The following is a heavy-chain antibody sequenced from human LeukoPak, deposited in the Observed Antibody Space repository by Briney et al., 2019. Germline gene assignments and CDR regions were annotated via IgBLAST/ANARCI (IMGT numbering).Heavy chain of an antibody. CDR2: INHSGST. CDR3: ARELVAAAGTATKYYFDY. V-gene: IGHV4-34*01. J-gene: IGHJ4*02. Sequence: SETLSLTCAVYGGSFSGYYWSWIRQPPGKGLEWIGEINHSGSTNYNPSLKSRVTISVDTSKNQFSLKLSSVTAADTAVYYCARELVAAAGTATKYYFDYWGQGTLVTVSS. D-gene: IGHD6-13*01. CDR1: GGSFSGYY.